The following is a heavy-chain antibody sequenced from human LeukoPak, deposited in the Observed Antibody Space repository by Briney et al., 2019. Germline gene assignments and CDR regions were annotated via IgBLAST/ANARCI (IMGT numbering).Heavy chain of an antibody. V-gene: IGHV3-9*01. D-gene: IGHD3-22*01. CDR2: ISWNSGSI. J-gene: IGHJ4*02. CDR3: AKTYYYDSSGYPSFDY. Sequence: AGGSLRLSCAASGFTFDDYGMSWVRQAPGKGLEWVSGISWNSGSIGYADSVKGRFTISRDNAKNSLYLQMNSLRAEDTALYYCAKTYYYDSSGYPSFDYWGQGTLVTVSS. CDR1: GFTFDDYG.